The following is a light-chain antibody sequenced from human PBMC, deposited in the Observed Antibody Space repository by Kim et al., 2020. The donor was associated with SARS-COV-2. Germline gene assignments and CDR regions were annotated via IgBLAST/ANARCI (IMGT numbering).Light chain of an antibody. J-gene: IGKJ4*01. CDR3: QQSYSGLT. V-gene: IGKV1-39*01. CDR2: AAS. CDR1: QSISSY. Sequence: DIQMTQSPSSLSASIGDRVTITCRASQSISSYLNWYQQKPGKAPKVLISAASSLQSGVPSRFSGSGSGTYFTLTISSLQREDFATYYCQQSYSGLTFGGGTKLEI.